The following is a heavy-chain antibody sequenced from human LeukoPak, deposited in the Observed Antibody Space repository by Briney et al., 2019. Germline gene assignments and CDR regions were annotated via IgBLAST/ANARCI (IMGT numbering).Heavy chain of an antibody. J-gene: IGHJ5*02. V-gene: IGHV1-69*01. CDR3: ARVQYQLLYSGWFDP. Sequence: VASVKVSCKASGGTFSSYAISWVRQAPGQGLEWVGGIIPIFGTANYAQKFQGRVTITADESTSTAYMELSSLRSEDTAVYYCARVQYQLLYSGWFDPWGQGTLVTVSS. D-gene: IGHD2-2*02. CDR1: GGTFSSYA. CDR2: IIPIFGTA.